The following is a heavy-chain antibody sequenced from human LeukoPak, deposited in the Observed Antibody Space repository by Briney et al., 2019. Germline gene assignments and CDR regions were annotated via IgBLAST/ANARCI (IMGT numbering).Heavy chain of an antibody. CDR2: ISYDGSNT. J-gene: IGHJ4*02. CDR1: GFTFSSYG. CDR3: AKPYYYGSRSYMDY. V-gene: IGHV3-30*18. Sequence: PGGSLRLSCAASGFTFSSYGMHWVRRAPGKGLEWVAVISYDGSNTYYADSVKGRFTISRDNSKNMLYLQMNSLRAEDTAVYYCAKPYYYGSRSYMDYWGQGTLVTVSS. D-gene: IGHD3-10*01.